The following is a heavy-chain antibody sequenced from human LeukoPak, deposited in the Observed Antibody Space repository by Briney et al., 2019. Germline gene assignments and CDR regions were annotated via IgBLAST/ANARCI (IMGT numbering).Heavy chain of an antibody. J-gene: IGHJ1*01. V-gene: IGHV3-64D*09. CDR2: IRSNGGST. CDR1: GFTFSSYA. CDR3: AKGSGVNYYDSSGYYYREYFQH. D-gene: IGHD3-22*01. Sequence: PGGSLRLSCSASGFTFSSYAMHWVRQAPGKGLEYVSAIRSNGGSTYYADSVKGRFTISRDNSKNTLYLQMSSLRAEDTAVYYCAKGSGVNYYDSSGYYYREYFQHWGQGTLVTVSS.